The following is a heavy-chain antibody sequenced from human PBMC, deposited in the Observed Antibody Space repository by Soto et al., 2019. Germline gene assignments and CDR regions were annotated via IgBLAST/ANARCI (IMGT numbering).Heavy chain of an antibody. CDR1: GFTFDDYG. V-gene: IGHV3-20*04. CDR2: INWNGGST. J-gene: IGHJ4*02. CDR3: ARVGQQLVKFDY. D-gene: IGHD6-13*01. Sequence: GGSLRLSCAASGFTFDDYGMSWVRQAPGKGLEWVSGINWNGGSTGYADSVKGRFTISRDNAKNSLYLQMNSLRAEDTALSYCARVGQQLVKFDYWGQGTLVTVSS.